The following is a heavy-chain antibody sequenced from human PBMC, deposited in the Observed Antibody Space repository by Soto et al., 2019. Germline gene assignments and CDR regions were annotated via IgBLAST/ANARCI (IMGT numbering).Heavy chain of an antibody. CDR1: GGSISSSSYY. J-gene: IGHJ4*02. CDR3: ARQGLLTSGYCSGGSCYYFDY. Sequence: SETLSLTCTVSGGSISSSSYYWGWIRQPPGKGLEWIGSIYYSGSTYYNPSLKSRVTISVDTSKNQFSLKLSSVTAADTAVYYCARQGLLTSGYCSGGSCYYFDYWGQGTLVTVSS. V-gene: IGHV4-39*01. D-gene: IGHD2-15*01. CDR2: IYYSGST.